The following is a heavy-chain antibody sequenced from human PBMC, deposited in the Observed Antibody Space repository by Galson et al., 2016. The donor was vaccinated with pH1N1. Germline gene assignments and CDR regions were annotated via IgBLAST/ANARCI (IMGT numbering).Heavy chain of an antibody. J-gene: IGHJ3*02. CDR3: VRADGDNDSDAFDI. CDR2: IYHSGST. CDR1: GGSISSGGYS. Sequence: TLSLTCAVSGGSISSGGYSWTWIRQPPGEGLEWIGYIYHSGSTYYSPSLRSRVTISIDKSKNQFSLKLTSVTAADTAVYYCVRADGDNDSDAFDIWGQGTMVTVSS. D-gene: IGHD4-17*01. V-gene: IGHV4-30-2*01.